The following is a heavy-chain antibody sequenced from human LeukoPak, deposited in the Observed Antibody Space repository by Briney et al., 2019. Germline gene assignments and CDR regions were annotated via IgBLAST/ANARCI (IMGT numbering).Heavy chain of an antibody. CDR2: IHSDGSSI. CDR3: TRGASGYGNFDY. Sequence: HPGGPLRHSCAASGFIVGGYLMHWLRHGPGRGLVWFSRIHSDGSSISYADSVKGRFSISRDNPKHTLYLQMNSLRAEDTAVYYCTRGASGYGNFDYWGQGALVTVSS. CDR1: GFIVGGYL. D-gene: IGHD5-12*01. V-gene: IGHV3-74*01. J-gene: IGHJ4*02.